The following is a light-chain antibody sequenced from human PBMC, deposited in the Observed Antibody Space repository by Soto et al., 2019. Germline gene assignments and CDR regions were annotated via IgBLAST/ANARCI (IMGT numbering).Light chain of an antibody. CDR3: SSYTSTNTLV. Sequence: QSALTQPASVSGSPGQSITISCTGTNSDVGAYKYVSWYQEHPGKAPKLIIYEVRSRPSGVSDRFSGSKSGNTASLTISGLQAEDEANYYCSSYTSTNTLVFGGGTKLTVL. CDR1: NSDVGAYKY. J-gene: IGLJ3*02. V-gene: IGLV2-14*01. CDR2: EVR.